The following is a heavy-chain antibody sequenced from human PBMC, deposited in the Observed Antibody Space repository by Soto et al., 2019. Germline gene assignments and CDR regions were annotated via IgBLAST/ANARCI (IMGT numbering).Heavy chain of an antibody. CDR2: IIPLFGTA. V-gene: IGHV1-69*13. Sequence: SVKVSCKASGGTFSTYAIDWVRQAPGQGLEWMGGIIPLFGTAKYAQNFQGRITITADESTNTAYMELRSLRSQDTAVYYCARGVHYDSSGYYYLYWGQGTLVTVSS. CDR3: ARGVHYDSSGYYYLY. CDR1: GGTFSTYA. D-gene: IGHD3-22*01. J-gene: IGHJ4*02.